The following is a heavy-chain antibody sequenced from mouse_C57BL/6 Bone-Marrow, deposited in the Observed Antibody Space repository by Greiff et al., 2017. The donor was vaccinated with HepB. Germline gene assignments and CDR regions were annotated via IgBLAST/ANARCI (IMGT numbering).Heavy chain of an antibody. CDR1: GYTFTSYG. CDR3: ARKGQRNWFAY. J-gene: IGHJ3*01. Sequence: QVQLQQSGAELARPGASVKLSCKASGYTFTSYGISWVKQRTGQGLEWIGEIYPRSGNTYYNEKFKGKATLTADKSSSTAYMELRSLTSEDSAVYFCARKGQRNWFAYWGQGTLVTVSA. CDR2: IYPRSGNT. D-gene: IGHD3-3*01. V-gene: IGHV1-81*01.